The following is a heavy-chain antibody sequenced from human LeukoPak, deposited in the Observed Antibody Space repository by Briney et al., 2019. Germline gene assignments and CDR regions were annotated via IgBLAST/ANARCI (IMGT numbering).Heavy chain of an antibody. CDR3: AKVGSGYEYFDY. D-gene: IGHD5-12*01. Sequence: GGSLRLSCAASGFTFSIYAMSWVRQAPGKGLEWVSAISGSGGSTYYADSVKGRFTISRDNSKNTLYLQMNSLRAEDTAVYYCAKVGSGYEYFDYWGQGTLVTVSS. V-gene: IGHV3-23*01. CDR2: ISGSGGST. CDR1: GFTFSIYA. J-gene: IGHJ4*02.